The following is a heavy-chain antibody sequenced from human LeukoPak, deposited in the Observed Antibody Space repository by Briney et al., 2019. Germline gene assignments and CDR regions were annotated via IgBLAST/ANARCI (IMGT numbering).Heavy chain of an antibody. CDR1: GYTFTGYY. Sequence: ASVKVSCKASGYTFTGYYMHWVRQAPGQGLEWMGWINPNSGGTNYAQKFQGRVTMTRDTSISTAYMELSRLRSDDTAVYYCARVGVGYSDTGPAFDIWGQGTMVTVSS. J-gene: IGHJ3*02. V-gene: IGHV1-2*02. CDR2: INPNSGGT. D-gene: IGHD3-22*01. CDR3: ARVGVGYSDTGPAFDI.